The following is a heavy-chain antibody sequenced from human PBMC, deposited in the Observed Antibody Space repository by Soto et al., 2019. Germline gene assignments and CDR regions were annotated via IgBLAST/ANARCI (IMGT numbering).Heavy chain of an antibody. J-gene: IGHJ3*02. Sequence: EVQLVESGGGLVQPGGSLRLSCAASGFTFSSYWMSWVRQAPGKGLEWVANIKQDGSEKYYVDSVKGRFTISRDNAKNSLYLQMNSLRAEDTAVYYCARDAYTVPDDAFDIWGQGTMVTVSS. CDR1: GFTFSSYW. CDR3: ARDAYTVPDDAFDI. V-gene: IGHV3-7*01. D-gene: IGHD4-17*01. CDR2: IKQDGSEK.